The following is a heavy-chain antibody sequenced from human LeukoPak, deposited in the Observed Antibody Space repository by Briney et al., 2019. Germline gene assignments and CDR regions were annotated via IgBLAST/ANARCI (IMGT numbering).Heavy chain of an antibody. D-gene: IGHD4-17*01. CDR2: INQDGTEK. Sequence: PGGSLRLSCAASGFSFTTYWMSWVRQAQGKGLEWVANINQDGTEKYYVDSVKGRFTISRDSGKNSLYLQMNSLRAEDTAVYYCASDPVTMGWGQGTLVTVSS. CDR3: ASDPVTMG. J-gene: IGHJ4*02. V-gene: IGHV3-7*01. CDR1: GFSFTTYW.